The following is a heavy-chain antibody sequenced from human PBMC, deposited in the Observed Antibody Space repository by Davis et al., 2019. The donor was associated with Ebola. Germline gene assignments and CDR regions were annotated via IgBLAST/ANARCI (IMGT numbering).Heavy chain of an antibody. Sequence: ASVKVSCKASGYTFTGYYMHWVRQAPGQGLEWMGWISAYNGNTNYAQKLQGRVTMTTDTSTSTAYMELRSLRSDDTAVYYCARRVSYDAFDIWGQGTMVTVSS. CDR1: GYTFTGYY. D-gene: IGHD3-10*01. CDR3: ARRVSYDAFDI. CDR2: ISAYNGNT. V-gene: IGHV1-18*04. J-gene: IGHJ3*02.